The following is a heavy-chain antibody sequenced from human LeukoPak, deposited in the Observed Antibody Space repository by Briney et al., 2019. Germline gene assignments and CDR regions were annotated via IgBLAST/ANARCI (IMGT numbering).Heavy chain of an antibody. Sequence: GGSLRLSCAASGFPFGTYAMSWVRQAPGKGLEWVSAISGSGGSTYYADSVKGRFTISRDNSKNTLYVQMNSLRAEDTAVYYCAKDRSSGWYASLLYFDYWGQGTLVTVSS. V-gene: IGHV3-23*01. J-gene: IGHJ4*02. CDR1: GFPFGTYA. CDR3: AKDRSSGWYASLLYFDY. CDR2: ISGSGGST. D-gene: IGHD6-19*01.